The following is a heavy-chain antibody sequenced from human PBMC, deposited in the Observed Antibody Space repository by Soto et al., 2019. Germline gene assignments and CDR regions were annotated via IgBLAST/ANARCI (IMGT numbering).Heavy chain of an antibody. D-gene: IGHD4-17*01. CDR2: ISSDGRNK. CDR3: AKGGLKVTTSYYDS. CDR1: GFTFSTYG. J-gene: IGHJ4*02. V-gene: IGHV3-30*18. Sequence: GGSLRLSCAASGFTFSTYGMYWVRQAPGRGLEWVAVISSDGRNKYYGEAVKGRFTMSRDNSKNTLYLQMNRLRAEDTAVYYCAKGGLKVTTSYYDSWGQGTVVTVSS.